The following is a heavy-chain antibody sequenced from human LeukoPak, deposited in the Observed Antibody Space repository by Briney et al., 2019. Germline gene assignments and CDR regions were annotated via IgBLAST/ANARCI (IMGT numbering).Heavy chain of an antibody. V-gene: IGHV1-46*01. CDR3: ARDPQTYYDFWSGYYLANYGMDV. Sequence: ASVKVSCKASGYTFTSYYMHCVRQAPGQGFEWMGIINPSGSSISYAQKFQGRVTMTRDTSTSTVYMELSSLRSDDTAVYYCARDPQTYYDFWSGYYLANYGMDVWGQGTTVPVSS. CDR1: GYTFTSYY. J-gene: IGHJ6*02. D-gene: IGHD3-3*01. CDR2: INPSGSSI.